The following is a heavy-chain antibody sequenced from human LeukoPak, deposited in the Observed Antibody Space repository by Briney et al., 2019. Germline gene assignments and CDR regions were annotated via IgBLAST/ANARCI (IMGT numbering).Heavy chain of an antibody. D-gene: IGHD3-22*01. V-gene: IGHV4-39*07. Sequence: SETLSLTCTVSGGSISSYYWSWIRQPPGKGLEWIGSIFYSGITYYNSSLKRRVTISVDTSKNQFYLKLSSVTAADTAVYYCARHELHYYDSSGYLDYWGQGTLVTVSS. CDR3: ARHELHYYDSSGYLDY. CDR1: GGSISSYY. J-gene: IGHJ4*02. CDR2: IFYSGIT.